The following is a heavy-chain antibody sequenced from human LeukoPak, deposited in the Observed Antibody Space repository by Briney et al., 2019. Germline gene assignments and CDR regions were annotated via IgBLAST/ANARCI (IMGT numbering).Heavy chain of an antibody. J-gene: IGHJ4*02. CDR1: GFTFSSYA. CDR2: ISGSGGTT. Sequence: GGSLRLSCAAAGFTFSSYAMSWVRQAPGKGLEWVSTISGSGGTTYYADSVKGRFTISRDNAKNSLYLQMNSLRADDTAVYYCARDSSGDYWGQGTLVTVSS. D-gene: IGHD6-25*01. CDR3: ARDSSGDY. V-gene: IGHV3-23*01.